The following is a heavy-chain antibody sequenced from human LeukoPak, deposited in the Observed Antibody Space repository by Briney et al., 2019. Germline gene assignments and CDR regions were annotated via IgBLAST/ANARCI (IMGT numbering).Heavy chain of an antibody. CDR2: IDSSGSTT. CDR1: RFYFSTYD. Sequence: GGSLRLSCTASRFYFSTYDMNWVRQVPGKGLEWVSYIDSSGSTTYYAGSVQGRFTISRDNAKNSLYLQMNSLRAEDTALYYCAKDIGGTGDYWGQGTLVTVSS. D-gene: IGHD2-15*01. CDR3: AKDIGGTGDY. J-gene: IGHJ4*02. V-gene: IGHV3-48*04.